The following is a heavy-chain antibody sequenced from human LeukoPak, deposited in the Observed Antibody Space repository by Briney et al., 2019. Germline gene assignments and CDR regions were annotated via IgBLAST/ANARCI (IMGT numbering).Heavy chain of an antibody. J-gene: IGHJ3*02. CDR2: IYPGDSDT. D-gene: IGHD1-26*01. Sequence: GESLKISCKGSGYSFTSYWIGWVRQMPGKGLEWMGIIYPGDSDTRYSPSFQGQVTISADKSISTAYLQWSSLKASDTAMYYCARHRTKYSGSYYDAFDIWGQGTMVTVSS. CDR1: GYSFTSYW. V-gene: IGHV5-51*01. CDR3: ARHRTKYSGSYYDAFDI.